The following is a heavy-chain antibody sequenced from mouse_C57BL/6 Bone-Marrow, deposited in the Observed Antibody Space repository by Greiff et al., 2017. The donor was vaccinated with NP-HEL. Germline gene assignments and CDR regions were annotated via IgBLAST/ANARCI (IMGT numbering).Heavy chain of an antibody. V-gene: IGHV1-72*01. J-gene: IGHJ2*01. D-gene: IGHD1-1*01. CDR1: GYTFTSYW. Sequence: QVQLQQPGAELVKPGASVKLSCKASGYTFTSYWMHWVKQRPGRGLGWIGRIDPNSGGTKYNEKFKSKATLTVDKPSSTAYMQLSSLTSEDSAVYYCARWSITTVVEDYWGQGTTLTVSS. CDR2: IDPNSGGT. CDR3: ARWSITTVVEDY.